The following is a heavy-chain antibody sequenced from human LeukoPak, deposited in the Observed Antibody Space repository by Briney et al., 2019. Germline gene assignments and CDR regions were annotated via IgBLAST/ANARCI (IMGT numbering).Heavy chain of an antibody. Sequence: GGSLRLSCAASGFFFSSYGMHWVRQAPGKGLEWVAFIRYDGSEKYYADSLKGRFTISRDDSKSTLYLQMDSLGTEDTAVYYCAKVGGTYDFWSGYSHFDCWGQGTLVTVSS. V-gene: IGHV3-30*02. CDR3: AKVGGTYDFWSGYSHFDC. CDR2: IRYDGSEK. J-gene: IGHJ4*02. CDR1: GFFFSSYG. D-gene: IGHD3-3*01.